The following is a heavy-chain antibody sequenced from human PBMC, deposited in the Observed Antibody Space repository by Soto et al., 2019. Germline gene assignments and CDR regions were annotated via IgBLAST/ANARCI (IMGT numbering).Heavy chain of an antibody. D-gene: IGHD3-10*01. CDR2: ISYDGSNK. J-gene: IGHJ4*02. CDR1: GFTFSSYG. Sequence: PGGSLRLSCAASGFTFSSYGMHWVRRAPGKGLEWVAVISYDGSNKYYADSVKGRFTISRDNSKNTLYLQMNSLRAEDTAVYYCAKGMVRGPNYFDYWGQGTLVTVSS. V-gene: IGHV3-30*18. CDR3: AKGMVRGPNYFDY.